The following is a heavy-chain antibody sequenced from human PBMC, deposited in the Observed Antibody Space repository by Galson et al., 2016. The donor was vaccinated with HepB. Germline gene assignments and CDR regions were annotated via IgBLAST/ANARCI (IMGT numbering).Heavy chain of an antibody. J-gene: IGHJ4*02. V-gene: IGHV3-30*03. CDR2: ISYHGTTA. CDR3: ARGNYYGSGSYSYGAFY. Sequence: SLRLSCAASGFTFNTYSMNWVRQAPGKGLEWVSVISYHGTTAYYADSLKGRFTVSRDNSKNTLYLHLSSLRFEDTAIYYCARGNYYGSGSYSYGAFYWGQGTVVTVSS. CDR1: GFTFNTYS. D-gene: IGHD3-10*01.